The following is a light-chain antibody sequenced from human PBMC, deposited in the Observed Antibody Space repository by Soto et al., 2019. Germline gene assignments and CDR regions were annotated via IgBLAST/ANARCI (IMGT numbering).Light chain of an antibody. Sequence: EIVMTQSPATLSGSPGERATLSCRASQSVSSNLAWYQQKPGQAPRLLIYGASTRATGIPARFSGSGSGTEFTLTISSLQSEDFAVYYCQQAGTFGPGTKVDIK. CDR3: QQAGT. V-gene: IGKV3-15*01. J-gene: IGKJ3*01. CDR1: QSVSSN. CDR2: GAS.